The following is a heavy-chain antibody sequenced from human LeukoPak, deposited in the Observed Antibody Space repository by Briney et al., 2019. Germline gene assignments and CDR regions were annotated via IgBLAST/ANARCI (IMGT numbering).Heavy chain of an antibody. J-gene: IGHJ4*02. Sequence: GGSLRLSCAASGFTVDSNYLSWVRQAPGKGLEWVSTICTGGNTYYAASVKGRFTISRDFSKNTLYLQMNSLRAEDTAVYYCARDNPGSSGYYFGYWGQGTLVTVSS. V-gene: IGHV3-53*01. D-gene: IGHD3-22*01. CDR3: ARDNPGSSGYYFGY. CDR1: GFTVDSNY. CDR2: ICTGGNT.